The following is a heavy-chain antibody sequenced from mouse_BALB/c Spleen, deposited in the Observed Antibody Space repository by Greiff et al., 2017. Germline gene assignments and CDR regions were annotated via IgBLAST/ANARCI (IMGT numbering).Heavy chain of an antibody. D-gene: IGHD6-2*01. CDR3: TRPFSGAWFAY. V-gene: IGHV6-6*02. Sequence: EVKLVESGGGLVQPGGSMKLSCVASGFTFSNYWMNWVRQSPEKGLEWVAEIRLKSNNYATHYAESVKGRFTISRDDSKSSVYLQMNNLRAEDTGIYYCTRPFSGAWFAYWGQGTLVTVSA. CDR1: GFTFSNYW. CDR2: IRLKSNNYAT. J-gene: IGHJ3*01.